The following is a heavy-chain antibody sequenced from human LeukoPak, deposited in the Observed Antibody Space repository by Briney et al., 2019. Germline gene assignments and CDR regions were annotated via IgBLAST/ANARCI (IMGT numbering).Heavy chain of an antibody. CDR3: ARDPGGSGYYYGPIDY. V-gene: IGHV1-8*01. D-gene: IGHD3-22*01. Sequence: EASVKVSCKASGYTFTSYDINWVRQATGQGLEWMGWMNPNSGNTGYAQKFQGRVTMTRNTSISTAYMELSSLRSEDTAVYYCARDPGGSGYYYGPIDYWGQGTLVTVSS. CDR1: GYTFTSYD. CDR2: MNPNSGNT. J-gene: IGHJ4*02.